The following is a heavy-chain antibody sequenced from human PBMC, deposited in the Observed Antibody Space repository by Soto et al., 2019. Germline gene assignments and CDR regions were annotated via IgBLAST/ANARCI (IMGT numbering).Heavy chain of an antibody. J-gene: IGHJ4*02. V-gene: IGHV4-59*01. CDR1: GGSISSYY. Sequence: PSETLSLTCTVSGGSISSYYWIWIRQPPGKGLEWIGYIYYSGSTNYNPSLKSRVTISVDTSKNQFSLKLSSVTAADTAVYYCARDLGENNDYWGQGTLVTVSS. D-gene: IGHD3-10*01. CDR2: IYYSGST. CDR3: ARDLGENNDY.